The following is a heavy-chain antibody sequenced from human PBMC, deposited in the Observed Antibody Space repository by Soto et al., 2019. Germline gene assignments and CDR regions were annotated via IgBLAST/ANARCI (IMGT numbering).Heavy chain of an antibody. Sequence: GGSLRLSCAASGFTFSSYGMHWVRQAPGKGLEWVAVISYDGSNKYYADSVKGRFTISRDNSKNTLYLQMNSLRAEDTAVYYCAKSHDFWLAFDIWGQGTMVTVSS. D-gene: IGHD3-3*01. V-gene: IGHV3-30*18. J-gene: IGHJ3*02. CDR3: AKSHDFWLAFDI. CDR1: GFTFSSYG. CDR2: ISYDGSNK.